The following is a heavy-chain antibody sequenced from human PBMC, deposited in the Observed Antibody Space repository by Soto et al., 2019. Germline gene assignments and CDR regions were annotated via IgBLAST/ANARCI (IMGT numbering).Heavy chain of an antibody. CDR3: TRDERQSCGNLGCHHYDY. CDR1: GYTFNTYLISG. V-gene: IGHV1-18*04. CDR2: TNAYSGES. D-gene: IGHD1-26*01. J-gene: IGHJ4*02. Sequence: VQLLQSGSEMRKPGASVRISCKASGYTFNTYLISGISWVRQAPGQGLEWVGWTNAYSGESNNAGKFQGRITLTADKSANTVYLELSRLGPDDSAVYFCTRDERQSCGNLGCHHYDYWGQGTLVTVSS.